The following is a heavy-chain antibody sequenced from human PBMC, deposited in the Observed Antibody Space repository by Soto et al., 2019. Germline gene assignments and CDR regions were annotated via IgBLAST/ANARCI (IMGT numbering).Heavy chain of an antibody. J-gene: IGHJ4*02. CDR3: ARRDSSGYYVY. CDR1: GCSRTSYY. V-gene: IGHV4-59*01. D-gene: IGHD3-22*01. Sequence: PFVTMSVTRAVSGCSRTSYYWSCIRQPPGKGLEWIGYIHYSGSTNYNPSLKSRVTISEDTSKNQFFLNLNSVTAADTGVYYWARRDSSGYYVYWGQGTLVTVSS. CDR2: IHYSGST.